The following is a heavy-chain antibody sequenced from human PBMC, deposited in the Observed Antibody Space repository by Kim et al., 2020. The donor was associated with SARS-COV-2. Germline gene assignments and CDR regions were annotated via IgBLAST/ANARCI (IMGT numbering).Heavy chain of an antibody. J-gene: IGHJ4*02. CDR2: ISGSGGST. CDR1: GFTFSSHA. V-gene: IGHV3-23*01. D-gene: IGHD4-17*01. Sequence: GGSLRLSCAASGFTFSSHAMSWVRQAPGRGLEWVSAISGSGGSTYYADSVKGRFTISRDNSKNTLYLQMNSLRAEDTAVYYCAKIRATVTTSEFDYWGQGTLVTVSS. CDR3: AKIRATVTTSEFDY.